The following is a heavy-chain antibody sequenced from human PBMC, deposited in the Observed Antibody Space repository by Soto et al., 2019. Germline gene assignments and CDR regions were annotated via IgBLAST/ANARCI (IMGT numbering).Heavy chain of an antibody. V-gene: IGHV1-69*13. Sequence: SVKVSCKASGGTFSSYAISWVRQAPGQGLEWMGGIIPIFGTANYAQKFQGRVTITADESTSTAYMELSSLRSEDTAVYYCARRGWLNRQHLVLGDYYYGMDVWGQGTTVTVSS. CDR2: IIPIFGTA. J-gene: IGHJ6*02. CDR3: ARRGWLNRQHLVLGDYYYGMDV. CDR1: GGTFSSYA. D-gene: IGHD6-13*01.